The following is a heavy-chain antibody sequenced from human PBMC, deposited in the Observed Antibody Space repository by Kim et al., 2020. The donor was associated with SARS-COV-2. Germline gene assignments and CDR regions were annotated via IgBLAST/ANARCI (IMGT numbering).Heavy chain of an antibody. CDR2: ISYDGSNK. Sequence: GGSLRLSCAASGFTFSSYGMHWVRQAPGKGLEWVAVISYDGSNKYYADSVKGRFTISRDNSKNTLYLQMNSLRAEDTAVYYCAKEGSSSGWSKAYGMDVWGQGTTVTVSS. CDR1: GFTFSSYG. D-gene: IGHD6-19*01. V-gene: IGHV3-30*18. J-gene: IGHJ6*02. CDR3: AKEGSSSGWSKAYGMDV.